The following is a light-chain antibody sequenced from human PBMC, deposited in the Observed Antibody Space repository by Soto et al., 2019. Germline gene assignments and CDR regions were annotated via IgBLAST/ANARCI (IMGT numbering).Light chain of an antibody. CDR3: SSYTGSSSNTVV. J-gene: IGLJ2*01. Sequence: QSALTQPASVSGSPGQSITIACTGTSSDVGGYNYVSWLQHHPGKAPKLMIFEVSNRPSGASNRFSGSKSGNTASLTISGLQAEDEAGYYCSSYTGSSSNTVVFGGGTKVTAL. CDR2: EVS. V-gene: IGLV2-14*01. CDR1: SSDVGGYNY.